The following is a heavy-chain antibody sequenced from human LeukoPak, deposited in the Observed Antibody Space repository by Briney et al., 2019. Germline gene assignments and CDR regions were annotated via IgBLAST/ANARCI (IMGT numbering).Heavy chain of an antibody. Sequence: GGSLRLSCAASGFTFSSYGMHWVRQAPGKGLEWVAFIRDDGSNKYYADSVKGRFTISRDNAKNTLYLQMNSLRAEDTAVYYCARDIRGVIDYWGQGTLVTVSS. J-gene: IGHJ4*02. CDR2: IRDDGSNK. V-gene: IGHV3-30*02. D-gene: IGHD3-10*01. CDR1: GFTFSSYG. CDR3: ARDIRGVIDY.